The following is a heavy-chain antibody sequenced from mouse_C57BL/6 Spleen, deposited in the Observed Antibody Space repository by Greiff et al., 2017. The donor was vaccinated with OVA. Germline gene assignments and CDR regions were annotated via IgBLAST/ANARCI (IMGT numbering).Heavy chain of an antibody. Sequence: QVQLQQSGAELVMPGASVKLSCKASGYTFTSYWMHWVKQRPGQGLEWIGEIDPSDSYTNYNQKFKGKSTLTVDKSSSTAYMQLSSLTSEDSAVYYCARHYGYYYAMDYWGQGTSVTVSS. CDR3: ARHYGYYYAMDY. CDR2: IDPSDSYT. J-gene: IGHJ4*01. CDR1: GYTFTSYW. D-gene: IGHD1-1*01. V-gene: IGHV1-69*01.